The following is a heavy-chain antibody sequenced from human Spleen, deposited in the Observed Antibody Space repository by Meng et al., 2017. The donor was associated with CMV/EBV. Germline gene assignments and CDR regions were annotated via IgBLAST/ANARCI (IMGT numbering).Heavy chain of an antibody. CDR3: ARDLYYSSSWYYFDY. V-gene: IGHV3-30*04. CDR1: GFTFSSYA. D-gene: IGHD6-13*01. Sequence: GGSLRLSCTASGFTFSSYAIHWVRQAPGKGLEWVAVISYDGSNEYYADSVKGRFTISRDNAKNSLYLQMNSLRAEDTAVYYCARDLYYSSSWYYFDYWGQGTLVTVSS. J-gene: IGHJ4*02. CDR2: ISYDGSNE.